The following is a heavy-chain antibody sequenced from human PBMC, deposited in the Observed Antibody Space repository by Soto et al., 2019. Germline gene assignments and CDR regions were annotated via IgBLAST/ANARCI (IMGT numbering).Heavy chain of an antibody. J-gene: IGHJ4*02. CDR2: IYYSGST. V-gene: IGHV4-61*03. CDR1: GGSVSSGSYY. Sequence: SETLSLTCTVSGGSVSSGSYYWIWIRQPPGRGLEWIGHIYYSGSTNYSPSLKSRVTISIDTSSNYFSLKLSSVTAADTAVYFCARGSGYNGYYFDYWGQGTLVTVSS. CDR3: ARGSGYNGYYFDY. D-gene: IGHD3-22*01.